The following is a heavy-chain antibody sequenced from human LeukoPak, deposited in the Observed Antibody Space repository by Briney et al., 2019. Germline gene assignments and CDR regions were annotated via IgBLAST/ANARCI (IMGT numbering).Heavy chain of an antibody. CDR2: ISGSGGST. D-gene: IGHD2-2*01. J-gene: IGHJ4*02. CDR1: GFTFSSYA. V-gene: IGHV3-23*01. CDR3: AKLGLDCSSTSCFPEDY. Sequence: GGSLRLSCAASGFTFSSYAMSWARQAPGKGLEWVSAISGSGGSTYYADSVKGRFTISRDNSKNTLYLQMNSLRAEDTAVYYCAKLGLDCSSTSCFPEDYWGQGTLVTVSS.